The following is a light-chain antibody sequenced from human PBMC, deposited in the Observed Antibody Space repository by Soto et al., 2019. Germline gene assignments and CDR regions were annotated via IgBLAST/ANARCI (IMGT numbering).Light chain of an antibody. V-gene: IGKV4-1*01. J-gene: IGKJ2*01. CDR3: QQYYSGPPT. Sequence: DIVMTHSPDSLAVSLGERATINCKSSQSVLYSSTNKNYLAWYQQKPGQPPKLLIYWASTRESGVPDRFSGSGSGTDFTLTISSLQAEDVAVYHCQQYYSGPPTFGQGTKLEIK. CDR2: WAS. CDR1: QSVLYSSTNKNY.